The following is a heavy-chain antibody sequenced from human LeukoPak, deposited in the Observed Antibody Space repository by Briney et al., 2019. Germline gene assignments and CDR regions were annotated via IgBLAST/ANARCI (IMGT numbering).Heavy chain of an antibody. CDR3: AKRSTVTSLADV. J-gene: IGHJ6*02. V-gene: IGHV3-23*01. Sequence: EGSLRLSCAASGFTFSSYAMSWVRQAPGKGLEWVSAISGSGGSTYYADSVKGRFTISRDNSKNTLYLQMNSLRAENTAVYYCAKRSTVTSLADVWGQGTTVTVSS. CDR2: ISGSGGST. CDR1: GFTFSSYA. D-gene: IGHD4-17*01.